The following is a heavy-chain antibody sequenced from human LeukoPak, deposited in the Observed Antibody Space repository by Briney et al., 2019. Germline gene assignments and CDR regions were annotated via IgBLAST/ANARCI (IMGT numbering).Heavy chain of an antibody. Sequence: ASVKVSCKASGYTFTSYYMHWVRQAPGQGLEWMGMINPSCGSTSYAQKFQGRVTMTRDMSTSTVYMELSSLRSEDTAVYYCARGNDYYDSSGYYFRGAFDIWGQGTMVTVSS. J-gene: IGHJ3*02. CDR1: GYTFTSYY. D-gene: IGHD3-22*01. CDR2: INPSCGST. CDR3: ARGNDYYDSSGYYFRGAFDI. V-gene: IGHV1-46*01.